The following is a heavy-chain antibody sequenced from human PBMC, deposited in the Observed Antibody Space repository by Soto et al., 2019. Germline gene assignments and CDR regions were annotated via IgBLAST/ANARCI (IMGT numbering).Heavy chain of an antibody. J-gene: IGHJ4*02. Sequence: GASVKVSCKASGYTFTGYYMHWVRQAPGQGLEWMGWINPNSGGTNYAQKFQGWVTMTMDTSISTAYMELSRLRPDDTAVYYCARDSNAFNFDYWGQGTLVTVSS. CDR3: ARDSNAFNFDY. CDR1: GYTFTGYY. V-gene: IGHV1-2*04. CDR2: INPNSGGT. D-gene: IGHD7-27*01.